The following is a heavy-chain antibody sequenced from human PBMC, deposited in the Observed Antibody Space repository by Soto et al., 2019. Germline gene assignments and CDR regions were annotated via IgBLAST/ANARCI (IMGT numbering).Heavy chain of an antibody. V-gene: IGHV1-69*01. CDR1: GGTFSSYA. Sequence: QVQLVQSGAEVKKPGSSVKVSCKASGGTFSSYAISWVRQAPGQGLEWMGGIIPICGTANYAQKFQGRVTITADESTSIAYMDLSSLSSEDTDVYYCASWEGCSITSCYVHYWGQGTLVTVSS. J-gene: IGHJ4*02. D-gene: IGHD2-2*01. CDR2: IIPICGTA. CDR3: ASWEGCSITSCYVHY.